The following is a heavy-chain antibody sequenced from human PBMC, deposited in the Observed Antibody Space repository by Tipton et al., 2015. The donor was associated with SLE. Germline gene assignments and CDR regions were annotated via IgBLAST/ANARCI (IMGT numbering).Heavy chain of an antibody. CDR1: GGSISSSNW. D-gene: IGHD5-18*01. J-gene: IGHJ3*02. CDR2: IYYSGST. V-gene: IGHV4-4*02. CDR3: ARDYSYDAFDI. Sequence: TLSLTCAVSGGSISSSNWWSWVRQPPGKGLEWIGYIYYSGSTYYNPSLKGRVTISVDTSKNQFSLKLSSVTAADTAVYYCARDYSYDAFDIWGQGTMVTVSS.